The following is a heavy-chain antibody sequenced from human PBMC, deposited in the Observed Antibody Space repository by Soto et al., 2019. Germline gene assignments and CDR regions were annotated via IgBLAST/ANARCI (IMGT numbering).Heavy chain of an antibody. CDR1: GGSISSGAYY. CDR2: IYYSGNT. CDR3: ARNGDDSGFSLHY. V-gene: IGHV4-39*01. J-gene: IGHJ4*02. D-gene: IGHD3-22*01. Sequence: SETLSLTCTGSGGSISSGAYYWGWIRQPPGETLEWIGSIYYSGNTYYNPSLKSRVVIFVDTSRNQFSLNMSSVTAADTALYYCARNGDDSGFSLHYSGPGTLLTVYS.